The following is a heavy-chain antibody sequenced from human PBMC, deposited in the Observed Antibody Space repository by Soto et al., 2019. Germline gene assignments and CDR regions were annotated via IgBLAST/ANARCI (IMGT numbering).Heavy chain of an antibody. J-gene: IGHJ6*02. CDR2: IYYSGST. Sequence: SETLSLTCTVSGGSISSYYWSWIRQPPGKGLEWIGYIYYSGSTNYNPSLKSRVTISVDTSKNQSSLKLSSVTAADTAVYYCARGDGSGSSVSYYYYGMDVWGQGTTVTVSS. CDR1: GGSISSYY. V-gene: IGHV4-59*01. CDR3: ARGDGSGSSVSYYYYGMDV. D-gene: IGHD3-10*01.